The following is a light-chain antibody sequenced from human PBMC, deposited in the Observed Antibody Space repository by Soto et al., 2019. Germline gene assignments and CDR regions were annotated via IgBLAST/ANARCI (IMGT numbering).Light chain of an antibody. Sequence: DLQMTQSPSSVSASVGDRVTITCRASQGISTWLAWYQQKPGKAPKLLIFAASRLQSGVPSRFSGSGSGTAFTLTINSLQPEDFATYFCQQANSFPPTFGQGTKLEIK. CDR2: AAS. CDR1: QGISTW. CDR3: QQANSFPPT. V-gene: IGKV1-12*01. J-gene: IGKJ2*01.